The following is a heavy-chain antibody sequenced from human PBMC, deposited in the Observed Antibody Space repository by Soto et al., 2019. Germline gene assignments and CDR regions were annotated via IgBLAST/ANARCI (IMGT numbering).Heavy chain of an antibody. Sequence: QVQLQESGPGLVKPSQTLSLTCTVSGGSISSGGYYWSWIRQHPGKGLEWIGYIYYSGSTYYNPSLKSRVTISVDTSKNQSSLKLSSVTAAATAVYYCARAGGTYCSGGSCYLNHWGQGTLVTVSS. V-gene: IGHV4-31*03. CDR1: GGSISSGGYY. J-gene: IGHJ4*02. CDR2: IYYSGST. D-gene: IGHD2-15*01. CDR3: ARAGGTYCSGGSCYLNH.